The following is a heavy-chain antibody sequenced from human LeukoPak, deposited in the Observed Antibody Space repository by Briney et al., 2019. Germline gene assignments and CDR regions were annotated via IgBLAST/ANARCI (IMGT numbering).Heavy chain of an antibody. CDR3: ARGFRAGSGHKIPPGY. V-gene: IGHV1-46*01. D-gene: IGHD2-15*01. Sequence: ASAKVSCKASGYTFTSYYMHWVRQAPGQGLEWMGIINPSGGSTSYAQKFQGRVTMTRDTSTSTVYMELSSLRSEDTAVYYCARGFRAGSGHKIPPGYWGQGTLVTVSS. CDR2: INPSGGST. J-gene: IGHJ4*02. CDR1: GYTFTSYY.